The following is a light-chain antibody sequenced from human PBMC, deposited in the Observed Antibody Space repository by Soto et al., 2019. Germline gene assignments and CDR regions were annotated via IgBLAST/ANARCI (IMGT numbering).Light chain of an antibody. CDR1: SSDVGGYNY. J-gene: IGLJ1*01. Sequence: QSVLTQPASVSGSPGQSITISCTGTSSDVGGYNYVSWYQQHPGKAPKLMIYDVSNRPSGVSNRFSGSKYGNTASLTISGLQAXXXADYYCSSYTSSSTLLYVFGTGTKVTVL. CDR3: SSYTSSSTLLYV. V-gene: IGLV2-14*01. CDR2: DVS.